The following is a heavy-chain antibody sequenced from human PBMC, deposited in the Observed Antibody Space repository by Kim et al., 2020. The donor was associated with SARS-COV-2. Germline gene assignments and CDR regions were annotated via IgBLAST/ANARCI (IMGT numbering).Heavy chain of an antibody. Sequence: SETLSLTCTVSGGSISSSSYYWGWIRQPPGKGLEWIGSIYYSGSTYYNPSLKSRVTISVDTSKNQFSLKLSSVTAADTAVYYCARLTRTYYGILTGYSYGMDVWGRGTTVTVPS. CDR1: GGSISSSSYY. D-gene: IGHD3-9*01. CDR2: IYYSGST. J-gene: IGHJ6*02. CDR3: ARLTRTYYGILTGYSYGMDV. V-gene: IGHV4-39*01.